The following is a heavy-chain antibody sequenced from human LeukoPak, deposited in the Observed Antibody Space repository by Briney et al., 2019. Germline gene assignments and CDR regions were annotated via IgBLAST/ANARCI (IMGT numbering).Heavy chain of an antibody. CDR2: ISGSGDNT. CDR1: EFTFSSYS. CDR3: AKGSYYDSSGSFYFDY. V-gene: IGHV3-23*01. J-gene: IGHJ4*02. D-gene: IGHD3-22*01. Sequence: GGSLRLPCAASEFTFSSYSMNWVRQAPGKGLEWVSGISGSGDNTYYADSVKGRFTISRDNSKNTLYVQVNSLGTEDTAAYYCAKGSYYDSSGSFYFDYWGQGTLVTVSS.